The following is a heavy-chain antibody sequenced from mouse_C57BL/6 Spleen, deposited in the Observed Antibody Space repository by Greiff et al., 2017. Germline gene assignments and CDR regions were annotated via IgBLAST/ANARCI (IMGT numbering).Heavy chain of an antibody. CDR3: ARYGNYEDWYFDV. V-gene: IGHV1-22*01. J-gene: IGHJ1*03. CDR2: INPNNGGT. D-gene: IGHD2-1*01. CDR1: GYTFTDYN. Sequence: VQLQQSGPELVKPGASVKMSCKASGYTFTDYNMHWVKQSHGKSLEWIGYINPNNGGTSYNQKFKGKATLTVNKSSSTAYMELRSLTSEDSAVYYCARYGNYEDWYFDVWGTGTTVTVSS.